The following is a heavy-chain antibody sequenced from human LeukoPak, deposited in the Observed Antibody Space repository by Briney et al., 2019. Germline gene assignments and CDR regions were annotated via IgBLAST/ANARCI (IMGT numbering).Heavy chain of an antibody. CDR1: GFTFSSYG. V-gene: IGHV3-33*01. Sequence: QPGGSLRLSCAASGFTFSSYGMHWVRQAPGKGLEWVAVMWYDRSNKYYADSEKGRFTISRDNSKNTLYLQMNSLRAEDTAVYYCARAYRYSYCSSTSCPYYFDYWGQGTLVTVSS. J-gene: IGHJ4*02. D-gene: IGHD2-2*01. CDR3: ARAYRYSYCSSTSCPYYFDY. CDR2: MWYDRSNK.